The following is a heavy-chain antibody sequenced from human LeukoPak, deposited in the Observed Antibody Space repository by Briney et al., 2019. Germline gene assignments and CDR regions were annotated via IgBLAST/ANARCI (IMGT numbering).Heavy chain of an antibody. J-gene: IGHJ4*02. D-gene: IGHD3-10*01. CDR3: ARDLWMGERFGVFDY. Sequence: GGSLRLSCAAFGFSFSNYAMHWVRQAPGKGLEWVAVISYDGSNKYYADSVKGRFTISRDNSKNTLYLQMNSLRAEDTAVYYCARDLWMGERFGVFDYWGQGTLVTVSS. CDR1: GFSFSNYA. CDR2: ISYDGSNK. V-gene: IGHV3-30*04.